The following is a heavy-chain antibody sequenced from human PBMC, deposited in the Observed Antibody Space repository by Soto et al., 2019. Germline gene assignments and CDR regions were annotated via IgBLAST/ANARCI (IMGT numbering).Heavy chain of an antibody. CDR3: ARVSIRGVMMGLDY. CDR2: IYYSGST. Sequence: PSETLSLTCTVSGGSISSGDYYWSWIRQPPGKGLEWIGYIYYSGSTYYNPSLKSRVTISVDTSKNQFSLKLSSVTAADTAVYYCARVSIRGVMMGLDYWGQGTLVTVSS. CDR1: GGSISSGDYY. D-gene: IGHD3-10*01. J-gene: IGHJ4*02. V-gene: IGHV4-30-4*01.